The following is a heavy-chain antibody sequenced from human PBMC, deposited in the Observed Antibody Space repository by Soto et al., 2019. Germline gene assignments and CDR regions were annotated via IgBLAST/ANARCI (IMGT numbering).Heavy chain of an antibody. CDR2: VYHSGST. D-gene: IGHD6-13*01. Sequence: QVQLQESGPGLVEPSGTLSLTCAVSGASISTNNWWSWVRQPPGKGPEWIGEVYHSGSTNCNPSLKSRVTISIDKSKNQFSLRLTSMTAADTAVYYCAVPGAGDFDYWSQGTLVTVSS. CDR1: GASISTNNW. J-gene: IGHJ4*02. CDR3: AVPGAGDFDY. V-gene: IGHV4-4*02.